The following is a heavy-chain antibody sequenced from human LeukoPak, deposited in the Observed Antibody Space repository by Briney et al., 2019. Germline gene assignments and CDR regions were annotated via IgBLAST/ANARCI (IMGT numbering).Heavy chain of an antibody. CDR1: GFTSSSYA. D-gene: IGHD2-2*01. CDR2: VSGSGDRM. J-gene: IGHJ4*02. Sequence: PGGSLRLSCAASGFTSSSYALNWVRQAPGKGLEWVATVSGSGDRMYHADSVKGRFTISRDNSKNTLYLQMNSLRAEDTAVYYCAKDRTGGYCSSTSCYGIEGTFDYWGQGTLVTVSS. V-gene: IGHV3-23*01. CDR3: AKDRTGGYCSSTSCYGIEGTFDY.